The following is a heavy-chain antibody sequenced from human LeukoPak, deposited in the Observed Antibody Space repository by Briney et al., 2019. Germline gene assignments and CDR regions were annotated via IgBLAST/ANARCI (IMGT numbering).Heavy chain of an antibody. CDR3: ARGGFKRHFDY. J-gene: IGHJ4*02. CDR1: GDSVSTNSAG. CDR2: TFYRSKWYN. V-gene: IGHV6-1*01. Sequence: SQTLSLTCAISGDSVSTNSAGWSWMKQSPSRGLEWLGSTFYRSKWYNDYAVSVKGRITINPDTSKNQFSLQLNSVTPEDTALYYCARGGFKRHFDYWGQGTLVTVSS.